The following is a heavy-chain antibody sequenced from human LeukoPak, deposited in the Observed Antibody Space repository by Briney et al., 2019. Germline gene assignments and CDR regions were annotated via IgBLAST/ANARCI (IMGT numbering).Heavy chain of an antibody. CDR2: ISGSGGST. CDR1: GFTFSSYA. D-gene: IGHD3-22*01. V-gene: IGHV3-23*01. J-gene: IGHJ4*02. CDR3: ATAIVVVIGSFDY. Sequence: GGSLRLSCAASGFTFSSYAMSWVCQAPGKGLEWVSAISGSGGSTYYADSVKGRFTISRDNSKNTLYLQMNSLRAEDTAVYYCATAIVVVIGSFDYWGQGTLVTVSS.